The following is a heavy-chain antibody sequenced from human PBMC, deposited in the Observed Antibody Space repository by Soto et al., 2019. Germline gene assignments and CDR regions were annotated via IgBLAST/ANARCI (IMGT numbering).Heavy chain of an antibody. J-gene: IGHJ6*02. Sequence: GESLKISCKGSGYTFTNYWIGWVRQMPGKGPEWMGIIYPGDSDTKYNPSFQGQVTISADKSITTTYLQWSSLKASDTAIYYCAKDDYSNTPSVWGQGTTVTVSS. V-gene: IGHV5-51*01. CDR3: AKDDYSNTPSV. D-gene: IGHD4-4*01. CDR1: GYTFTNYW. CDR2: IYPGDSDT.